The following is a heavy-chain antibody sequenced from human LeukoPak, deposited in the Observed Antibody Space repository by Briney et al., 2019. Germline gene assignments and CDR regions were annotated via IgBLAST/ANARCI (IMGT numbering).Heavy chain of an antibody. V-gene: IGHV3-30-3*01. CDR3: ARMRSLGGDCYSVDGMDV. CDR2: ISYDGSNK. D-gene: IGHD2-21*02. J-gene: IGHJ6*02. Sequence: PGRSLRLSCAASGFTFSSYAMHWVRQAPGKGLEWVAVISYDGSNKYYADPVKGRFTISRDNSKNTLYLQMNSLRAEDTAVYYCARMRSLGGDCYSVDGMDVWGQGTTVTVSS. CDR1: GFTFSSYA.